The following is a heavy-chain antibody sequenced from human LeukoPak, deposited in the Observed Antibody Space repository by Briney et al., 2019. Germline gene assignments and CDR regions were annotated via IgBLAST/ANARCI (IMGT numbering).Heavy chain of an antibody. D-gene: IGHD2-2*01. CDR1: GSSLRIYT. J-gene: IGHJ4*02. CDR2: ISTSSRYI. CDR3: ARGGECSGTTCFFDN. Sequence: PGGSLRLSCAASGSSLRIYTMICGRQAPGKGLEWISSISTSSRYIYYADSVKGRFTISRDNAKNSLYLQMNSLTTEDPAVYYCARGGECSGTTCFFDNWGQGTLVTVSS. V-gene: IGHV3-21*01.